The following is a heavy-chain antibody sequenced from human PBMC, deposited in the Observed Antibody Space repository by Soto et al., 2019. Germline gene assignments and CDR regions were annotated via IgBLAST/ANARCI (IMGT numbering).Heavy chain of an antibody. V-gene: IGHV3-7*01. Sequence: GGSXRLSCVASGFSFSSYTMHWVRQAPGRGLEWVSNIKQDGSEKYYVDSVKGRFTISRDNAKNSLYLQMNSLRAEDTAVYYCARFYYDSSGYLPPPYYYYYGMDVWGQGTTVTVSS. CDR1: GFSFSSYT. D-gene: IGHD3-22*01. CDR3: ARFYYDSSGYLPPPYYYYYGMDV. CDR2: IKQDGSEK. J-gene: IGHJ6*02.